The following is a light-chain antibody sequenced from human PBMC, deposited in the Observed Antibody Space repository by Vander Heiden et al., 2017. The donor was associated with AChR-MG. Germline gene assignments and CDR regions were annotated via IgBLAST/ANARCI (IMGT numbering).Light chain of an antibody. V-gene: IGLV5-45*03. CDR3: MIWHSSAWV. CDR1: RGINLLTYM. J-gene: IGLJ3*02. Sequence: QAVLTQPSSLSASPGASASPTCPLRRGINLLTYMIHWYPHKPVSPPLYLLRYELDSDKQQGSGVPSRFSGSKDALANAGILLISGLQSEDEADYYCMIWHSSAWVFGGGTKLTVL. CDR2: YELDSDK.